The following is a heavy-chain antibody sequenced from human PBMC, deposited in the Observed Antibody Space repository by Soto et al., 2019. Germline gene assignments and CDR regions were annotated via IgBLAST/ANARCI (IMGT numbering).Heavy chain of an antibody. CDR1: GGSISSSSYY. Sequence: ASETLSLTCTVSGGSISSSSYYWGWIRQPPGKGLEWIGSIYYSGSTYYNPSLKSRVTISVDTSKNQFSLKLSSVTAADTAVYYCASTGSIAATGIRWGQGTLVTVSS. V-gene: IGHV4-39*01. CDR3: ASTGSIAATGIR. D-gene: IGHD6-13*01. J-gene: IGHJ4*02. CDR2: IYYSGST.